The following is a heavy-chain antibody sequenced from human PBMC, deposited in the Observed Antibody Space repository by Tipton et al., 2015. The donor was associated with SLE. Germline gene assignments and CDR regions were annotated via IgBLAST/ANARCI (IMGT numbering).Heavy chain of an antibody. D-gene: IGHD2-2*01. CDR2: IFYTGST. CDR1: DGSISTTNYY. CDR3: AREEVVPAAMSYSYYYYMDV. Sequence: TLSLTCSVSDGSISTTNYYWGWLRQPPGKGLEWIGSIFYTGSTYYNPSLNSRVSISVDTSKNQFSLKLSSVAAADTAVYYCAREEVVPAAMSYSYYYYMDVWGKGATVTVSS. V-gene: IGHV4-39*07. J-gene: IGHJ6*03.